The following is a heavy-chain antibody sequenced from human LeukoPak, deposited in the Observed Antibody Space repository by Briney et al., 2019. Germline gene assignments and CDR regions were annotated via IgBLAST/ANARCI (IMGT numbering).Heavy chain of an antibody. D-gene: IGHD4-17*01. CDR1: GFTFSTYH. CDR3: ARDYDDYGGYFDY. J-gene: IGHJ4*02. CDR2: ISSSTRTI. Sequence: GMPLRLSCAASGFTFSTYHMNWVRQAPGKGLDCVSYISSSTRTIYDADSVRGRFTISRDNAQNSPYLQMNSLRDEDTAVYYCARDYDDYGGYFDYWGQGTLVPV. V-gene: IGHV3-48*02.